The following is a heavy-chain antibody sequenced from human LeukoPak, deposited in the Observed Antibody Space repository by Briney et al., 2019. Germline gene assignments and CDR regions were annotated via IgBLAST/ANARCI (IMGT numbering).Heavy chain of an antibody. D-gene: IGHD4-17*01. CDR3: VRALTDYDRNFDY. Sequence: GGSLRLSCAASGFTFSSYEMNWVRQAPGKGLEWVSCISSSGSIIYYTDSVKGRFTISRDNAKNSLYLQMNNLIADDTAVYYCVRALTDYDRNFDYWGQGTLVTVSS. CDR1: GFTFSSYE. CDR2: ISSSGSII. V-gene: IGHV3-48*03. J-gene: IGHJ4*02.